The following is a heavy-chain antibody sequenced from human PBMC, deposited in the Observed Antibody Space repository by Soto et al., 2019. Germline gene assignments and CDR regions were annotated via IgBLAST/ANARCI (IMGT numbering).Heavy chain of an antibody. V-gene: IGHV1-18*01. CDR2: ISAYNGNT. D-gene: IGHD2-15*01. CDR3: ARGYCSGGSCYRSGDAFDI. Sequence: VSVKVSCKASGYTFTSYGISWVRQAPGQGLEWMGWISAYNGNTNYAQKLQGRVTMTTDTSTSTAYMELRSLRSDDTAVYYCARGYCSGGSCYRSGDAFDIWGQGTMVTVSS. J-gene: IGHJ3*02. CDR1: GYTFTSYG.